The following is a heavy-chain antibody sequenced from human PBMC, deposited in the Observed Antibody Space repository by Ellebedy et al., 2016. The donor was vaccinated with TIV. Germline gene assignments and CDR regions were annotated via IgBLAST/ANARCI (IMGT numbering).Heavy chain of an antibody. V-gene: IGHV3-74*01. CDR3: ARVDEWELLDY. CDR2: INSDGSST. J-gene: IGHJ4*02. CDR1: GFTFSSYW. Sequence: GESLKISCAASGFTFSSYWMHWVRQAPGKGLVWVSRINSDGSSTSYADSVKGRFTISRDNAKNTLYLQMNSLRAEDTAVYYCARVDEWELLDYWGQGTLVTVSS. D-gene: IGHD1-26*01.